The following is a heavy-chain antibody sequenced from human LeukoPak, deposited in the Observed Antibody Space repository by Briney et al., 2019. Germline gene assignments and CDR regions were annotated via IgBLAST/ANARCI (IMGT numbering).Heavy chain of an antibody. CDR1: GYSFTSYW. CDR2: IYPGDSDT. Sequence: HGASLQISCKGSGYSFTSYWIGWVRQLPGKGREWMGIIYPGDSDTRYSPSFQGQVTLSADKSISTAYLQWSSLKASDTAMYYCARLVSGVGNWFDPWGQGTLVTVSS. V-gene: IGHV5-51*01. J-gene: IGHJ5*02. CDR3: ARLVSGVGNWFDP. D-gene: IGHD1-26*01.